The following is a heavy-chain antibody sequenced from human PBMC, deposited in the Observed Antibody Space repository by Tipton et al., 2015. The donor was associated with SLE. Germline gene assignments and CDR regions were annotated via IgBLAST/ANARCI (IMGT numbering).Heavy chain of an antibody. Sequence: LSLTCTVSGGSISSGGYYWSWIRQPAGKGLEWIGRIHTSGSTNYSPSIQSRLTISVDMSKNQFSLKLSSVTAADTAVYFCARDRVIYSPFYYYGMDVWGQGTTVTVSS. D-gene: IGHD4-11*01. CDR2: IHTSGST. CDR3: ARDRVIYSPFYYYGMDV. J-gene: IGHJ6*02. V-gene: IGHV4-61*02. CDR1: GGSISSGGYY.